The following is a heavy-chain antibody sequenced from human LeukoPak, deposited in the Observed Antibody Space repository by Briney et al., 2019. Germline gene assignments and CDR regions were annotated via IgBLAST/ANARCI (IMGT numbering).Heavy chain of an antibody. Sequence: SETLSLTCTVSGGSISSYYWSWIRQPPGKGLEWIGYIYTSGSTNYNPSLKSRVTISVDTSKNQFSLKLSSVTAADTAVYYCARRIVLPDVWGKGITVTVSS. V-gene: IGHV4-4*09. CDR3: ARRIVLPDV. CDR1: GGSISSYY. J-gene: IGHJ6*04. D-gene: IGHD3-16*02. CDR2: IYTSGST.